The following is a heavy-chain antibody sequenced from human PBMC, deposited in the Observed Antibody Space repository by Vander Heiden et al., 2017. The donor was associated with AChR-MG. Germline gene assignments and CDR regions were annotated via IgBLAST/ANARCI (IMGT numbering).Heavy chain of an antibody. CDR1: GGTFSSYV. Sequence: QVQLVQSGAEVKKPGSSVKVSCKASGGTFSSYVISWVRQAPGQGLEWMGGIIPIFGTPKYAQKFQGRGTITADESTSTAYMELTSLRSEETAVYYCARSFYADYGGDYYYYYMDVWGKGTTVTVSS. J-gene: IGHJ6*03. CDR3: ARSFYADYGGDYYYYYMDV. D-gene: IGHD4-17*01. V-gene: IGHV1-69*01. CDR2: IIPIFGTP.